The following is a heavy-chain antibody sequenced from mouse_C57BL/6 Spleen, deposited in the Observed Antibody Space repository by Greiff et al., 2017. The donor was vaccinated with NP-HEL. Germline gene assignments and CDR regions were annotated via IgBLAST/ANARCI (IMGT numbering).Heavy chain of an antibody. CDR1: GYTFTDYY. CDR3: ARSLYGSSSYYYAMDY. V-gene: IGHV1-19*01. J-gene: IGHJ4*01. D-gene: IGHD1-1*01. CDR2: INPYNGGT. Sequence: VQLQQSGPVLVKPGASVKMSCKASGYTFTDYYMNWVKQSHGKSLEWIGVINPYNGGTSYNQKFKGKATLTVDKSSSTAYMELNSLTSEDSAVYYCARSLYGSSSYYYAMDYWGQGTSVTVSS.